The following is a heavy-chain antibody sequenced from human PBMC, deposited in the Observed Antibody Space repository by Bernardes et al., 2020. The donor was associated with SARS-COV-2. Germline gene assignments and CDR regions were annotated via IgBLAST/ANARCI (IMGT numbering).Heavy chain of an antibody. CDR2: IIPILGIA. J-gene: IGHJ5*02. CDR3: ARSPGDGYNNRGWFDP. CDR1: GGTFSSYT. D-gene: IGHD3-10*01. Sequence: SVKVSCKASGGTFSSYTISWVRQAPGQGLEWMGRIIPILGIANYAQKFQGRVTITADKSTSTAYMELSSLRSEDTAVYYCARSPGDGYNNRGWFDPWGQGTLVTVSS. V-gene: IGHV1-69*02.